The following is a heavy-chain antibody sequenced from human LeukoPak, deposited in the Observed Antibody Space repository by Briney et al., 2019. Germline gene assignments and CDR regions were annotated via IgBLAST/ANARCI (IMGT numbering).Heavy chain of an antibody. CDR3: ARDISQQLGPGFDY. V-gene: IGHV3-48*04. CDR2: ISSSSSTI. Sequence: PGGSLRLSCAASGFTFSAYWMNWVRQAPGKGLEWVSYISSSSSTIYYADSVKGRFTISRDNAKNTLYLQMNSLRAEDTAVYYCARDISQQLGPGFDYWGQGTLVTVSS. D-gene: IGHD6-13*01. J-gene: IGHJ4*02. CDR1: GFTFSAYW.